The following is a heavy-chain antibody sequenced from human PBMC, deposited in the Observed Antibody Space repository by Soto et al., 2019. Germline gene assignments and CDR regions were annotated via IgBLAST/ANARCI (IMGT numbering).Heavy chain of an antibody. CDR2: IYYRGTT. CDR1: NGSVNFYD. V-gene: IGHV4-59*02. Sequence: XTLSLPCNVSNGSVNFYDWSWIRQPPGKELEWIGNIYYRGTTNYNPSLQGRVTMSIDTSKNQFSLMLTSVTSADTAVYYCTRVATAVHSWGRGVLGTVSS. D-gene: IGHD5-18*01. J-gene: IGHJ4*02. CDR3: TRVATAVHS.